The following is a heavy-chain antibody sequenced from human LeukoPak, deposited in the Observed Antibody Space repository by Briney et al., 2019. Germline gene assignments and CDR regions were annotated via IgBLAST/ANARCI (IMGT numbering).Heavy chain of an antibody. D-gene: IGHD5-18*01. CDR3: ARGRGYSYGSSYFQH. Sequence: SETLSLTCAVYGGSFSGYYWSWIRQPPGKGLEWIGEINHSGSTNYNPSLKSRVTISVDTSKNQFSLKLSSVTAADTAVYYCARGRGYSYGSSYFQHWGQGTLVTVSS. CDR2: INHSGST. CDR1: GGSFSGYY. J-gene: IGHJ1*01. V-gene: IGHV4-34*01.